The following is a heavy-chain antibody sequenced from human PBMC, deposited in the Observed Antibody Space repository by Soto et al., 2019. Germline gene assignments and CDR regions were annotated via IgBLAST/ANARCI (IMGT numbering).Heavy chain of an antibody. CDR1: GYSISSGYY. Sequence: PSETLSLTCVVSGYSISSGYYWGWIRQPPGKGLEWIGSIYHSGTTYYNPSLKSQVTISLDASRNQFSLKLTSVTAADTAVYYCARSLLTSSWYAGSWGQGTLVTVSS. J-gene: IGHJ5*02. CDR3: ARSLLTSSWYAGS. CDR2: IYHSGTT. D-gene: IGHD6-13*01. V-gene: IGHV4-38-2*01.